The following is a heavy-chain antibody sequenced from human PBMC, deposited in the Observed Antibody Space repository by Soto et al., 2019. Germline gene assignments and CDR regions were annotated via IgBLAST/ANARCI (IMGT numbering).Heavy chain of an antibody. D-gene: IGHD4-17*01. CDR1: GFTFSGFY. J-gene: IGHJ4*02. CDR2: ISTSGSTI. V-gene: IGHV3-11*01. Sequence: QVQLVESGGGLVKPGGSLRLSCAVSGFTFSGFYMSWIRQAPGKGLEWVSFISTSGSTIYYADSVKGRFTISRDNAKNSLFLQMNSLRVEDTAVYYCVRDLGYGDYGDYWGQGTLVTVSS. CDR3: VRDLGYGDYGDY.